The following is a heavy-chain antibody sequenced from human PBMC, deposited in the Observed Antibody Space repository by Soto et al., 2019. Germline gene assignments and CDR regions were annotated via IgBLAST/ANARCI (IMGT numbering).Heavy chain of an antibody. CDR3: AKDRRGRSRRIAAAGAFDY. CDR2: ISVSGGST. V-gene: IGHV3-23*01. CDR1: GFTFSSSA. D-gene: IGHD6-13*01. Sequence: EVQLLESGGGLVQPGGSLRLSCAASGFTFSSSAMSWVRQAPGKGLEWVSGISVSGGSTDYADSVKGLFTISRYNSNKSVYLQMNILRAEDTAVYSCAKDRRGRSRRIAAAGAFDYWGQGTLVTVSS. J-gene: IGHJ4*02.